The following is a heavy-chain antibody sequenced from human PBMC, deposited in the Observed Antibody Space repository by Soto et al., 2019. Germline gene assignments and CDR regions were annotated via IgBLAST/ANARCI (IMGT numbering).Heavy chain of an antibody. Sequence: GGSLRLSCAASGFTFSSFAMSWVRQAPGKGLEWVSGISGSGGSTYHADSVKGRFTISRDNSKNTLYLQMNSLRAEDTAVYYCAKLDLGYCSSTSCRAFDPWGQGTLVTVSS. CDR1: GFTFSSFA. J-gene: IGHJ5*02. D-gene: IGHD2-2*01. CDR3: AKLDLGYCSSTSCRAFDP. CDR2: ISGSGGST. V-gene: IGHV3-23*01.